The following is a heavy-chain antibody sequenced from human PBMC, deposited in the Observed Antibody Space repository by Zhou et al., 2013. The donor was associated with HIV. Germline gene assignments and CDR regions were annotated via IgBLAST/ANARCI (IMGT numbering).Heavy chain of an antibody. CDR1: GGTFSSYA. CDR3: ARVVGIAAPAPHYYYMDV. D-gene: IGHD6-13*01. CDR2: IIPIFGTA. J-gene: IGHJ6*03. V-gene: IGHV1-69*05. Sequence: QVQLVQSGAEVKKPGSSVKVSCKASGGTFSSYAISWVRQAPGQGLEWMGGIIPIFGTANYAQKFQGRVTITTDESTSTAYMELSSLRSEDTAVYYCARVVGIAAPAPHYYYMDVWGKGTTVTVSS.